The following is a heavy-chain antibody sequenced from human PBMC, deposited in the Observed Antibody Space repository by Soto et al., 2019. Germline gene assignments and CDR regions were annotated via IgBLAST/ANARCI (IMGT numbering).Heavy chain of an antibody. CDR2: IYHSGST. J-gene: IGHJ5*02. Sequence: PSETLSLTCTVSCGSISSGGYAWSGLLQPPLKGLEWIGEIYHSGSTNYNPSLKSRVTISVDKSKNQFSLKLSSVTAADTAVYYCARASLQLWIATLNWFEPWGQGTLVTVSS. V-gene: IGHV4-30-2*01. CDR1: CGSISSGGYA. D-gene: IGHD2-15*01. CDR3: ARASLQLWIATLNWFEP.